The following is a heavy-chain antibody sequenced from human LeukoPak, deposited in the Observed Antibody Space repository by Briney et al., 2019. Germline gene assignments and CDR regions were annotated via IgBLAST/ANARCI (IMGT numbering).Heavy chain of an antibody. CDR3: ARDVSYYGGDWFDP. J-gene: IGHJ5*02. CDR2: ISSAASTR. CDR1: GFTFSSFA. V-gene: IGHV3-48*03. Sequence: GGSLRLSCAASGFTFSSFAMKWGRQAAGKGLEWVSFISSAASTRYYADSVKGRFTISRDNAKNSLDLQMKSLSGEDTADYDCARDVSYYGGDWFDPWGQGTLVTVSS. D-gene: IGHD4-23*01.